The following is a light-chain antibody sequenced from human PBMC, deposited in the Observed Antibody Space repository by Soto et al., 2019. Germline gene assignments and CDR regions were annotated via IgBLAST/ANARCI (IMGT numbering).Light chain of an antibody. CDR1: QDIRSW. J-gene: IGKJ1*01. Sequence: DTQMTQSPSSMSASVGDRVTITCRASQDIRSWLAWYRQKPGEAPKFLIYAASSLQSGVPSRFSGSGSGTDYTLTISSLQPEDFATYYCQQANSFPLTFGQGTKVDIK. CDR3: QQANSFPLT. CDR2: AAS. V-gene: IGKV1-12*01.